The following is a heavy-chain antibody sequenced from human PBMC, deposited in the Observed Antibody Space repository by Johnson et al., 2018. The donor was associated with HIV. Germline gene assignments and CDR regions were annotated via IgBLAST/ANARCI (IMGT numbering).Heavy chain of an antibody. D-gene: IGHD6-6*01. CDR3: ARALLIAARPVGAFDI. Sequence: VQLVESGGGLKQPGGSLRLSCAASGFTFSSYDMHWVRQATGKGLEWVSTIGTAGDTYYPGSVKGRFTVSREDAKNSLYLQMNSLRAEDTAVYYCARALLIAARPVGAFDIWGQGTMVTVSS. CDR2: IGTAGDT. J-gene: IGHJ3*02. V-gene: IGHV3-13*01. CDR1: GFTFSSYD.